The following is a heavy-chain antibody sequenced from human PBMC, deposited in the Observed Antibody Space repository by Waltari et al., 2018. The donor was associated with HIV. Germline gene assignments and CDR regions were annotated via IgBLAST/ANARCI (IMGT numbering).Heavy chain of an antibody. CDR2: ISGSGADS. CDR3: AKAFSDNTAYYYDF. V-gene: IGHV3-23*01. Sequence: EVQLLESGGGPVQPGGSRRLPWAASGFAYVSYALTWVRQAPGRGLEWVSAISGSGADSFYADSVKGRFSISRDNSKNTVYLQMNNLRAADTAIYYCAKAFSDNTAYYYDFWGRGTRVTVAS. CDR1: GFAYVSYA. D-gene: IGHD3-22*01. J-gene: IGHJ4*02.